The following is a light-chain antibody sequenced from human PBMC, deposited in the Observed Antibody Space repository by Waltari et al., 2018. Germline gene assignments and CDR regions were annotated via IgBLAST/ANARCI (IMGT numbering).Light chain of an antibody. CDR3: QQSYSRPRT. CDR1: QAIGTS. J-gene: IGKJ1*01. Sequence: DVQVTQSPSSLSASVGDRVTLTCRASQAIGTSLNWYQHKIGKVTKLLISAASSLQTGVPSRFSGRGAGTDFTLTISRLQPEDFTTYYCQQSYSRPRTFGQGTKLEI. CDR2: AAS. V-gene: IGKV1-39*01.